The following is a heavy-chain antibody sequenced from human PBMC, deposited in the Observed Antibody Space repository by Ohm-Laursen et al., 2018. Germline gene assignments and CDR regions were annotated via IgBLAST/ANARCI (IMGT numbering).Heavy chain of an antibody. CDR2: ISSSGSTT. V-gene: IGHV3-48*03. Sequence: SLRLSCSASGLTLRSYNMNWVRQAPGKGLEWVSSISSSGSTTSYADSVKGRFTISRDNAKNSLYLQMNSLRAEDTALYYCAKDRAYYDILTGFDYWGQGTLVTVSS. CDR3: AKDRAYYDILTGFDY. CDR1: GLTLRSYN. J-gene: IGHJ4*02. D-gene: IGHD3-9*01.